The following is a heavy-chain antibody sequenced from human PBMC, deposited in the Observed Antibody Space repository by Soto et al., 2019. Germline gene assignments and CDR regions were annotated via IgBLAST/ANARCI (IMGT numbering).Heavy chain of an antibody. D-gene: IGHD3-16*01. CDR3: SRGRGFWGRTHS. V-gene: IGHV4-31*03. J-gene: IGHJ4*02. CDR1: GDSIISGGYY. CDR2: IYYSGST. Sequence: QLHLQESGPGLVKTSQTLSLTCSVSGDSIISGGYYWTWLRQYPGKGLEYIGYIYYSGSTYYNPSLESRVTISIDASKTQFSLTLRSVTAADTAVYFCSRGRGFWGRTHSWGQGTLVTVSS.